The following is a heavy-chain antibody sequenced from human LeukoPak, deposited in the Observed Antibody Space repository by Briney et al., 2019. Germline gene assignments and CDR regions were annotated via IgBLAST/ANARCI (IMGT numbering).Heavy chain of an antibody. CDR2: IHTSWTT. CDR3: ARGDYYDGGGRNWFDP. CDR1: GGSMSSYY. J-gene: IGHJ5*02. D-gene: IGHD3-16*01. V-gene: IGHV4-4*07. Sequence: PSETLSLTCTVSGGSMSSYYWSSIRQPAGKGLEWIGRIHTSWTTYYNPSLKSRVTMSVDTSRNQFSLRLTSVTAADTAVYYCARGDYYDGGGRNWFDPWGQGTLVTVSS.